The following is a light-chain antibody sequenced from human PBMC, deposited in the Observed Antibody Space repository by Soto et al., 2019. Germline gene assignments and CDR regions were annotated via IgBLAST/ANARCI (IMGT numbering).Light chain of an antibody. CDR2: GAS. V-gene: IGKV3D-15*01. CDR3: QQYSTLPPWT. J-gene: IGKJ1*01. CDR1: QSVSTN. Sequence: IVMTQSPATLSVSPGQRATLSCRASQSVSTNLAWYQQKPGQAPRLLIYGASTRPTGIPAMFSGSGSGTEFTHTISGLQSDDFAVYYCQQYSTLPPWTFGQGTRVDFK.